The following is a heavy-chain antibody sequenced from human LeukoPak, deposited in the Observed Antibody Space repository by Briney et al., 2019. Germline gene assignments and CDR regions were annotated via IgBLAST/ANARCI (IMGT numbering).Heavy chain of an antibody. J-gene: IGHJ4*02. Sequence: GGSLRLSCEISGYYFRNAYLNWVRQAPGKGLEWVGRIKSNPDGGTTEYAAPVKGRFTISRDDSVNTMYLQMNDLKTEDTAVYYCTTDRKWRTFNWGQGTLVTVSP. V-gene: IGHV3-15*01. CDR3: TTDRKWRTFN. CDR2: IKSNPDGGTT. D-gene: IGHD5-12*01. CDR1: GYYFRNAY.